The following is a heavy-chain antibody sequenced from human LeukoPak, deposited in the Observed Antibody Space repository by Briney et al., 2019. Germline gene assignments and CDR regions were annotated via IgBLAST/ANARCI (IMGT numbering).Heavy chain of an antibody. J-gene: IGHJ4*02. CDR3: ARDRVFWSGYYTGRHRYFDH. Sequence: SVKVSFKASGGTFSIYAISWVRQAPGPRSEWMGGIIPIFVTANYAQNFQGRVTITADKSTSTAYMELSSLRSEDTAVYYCARDRVFWSGYYTGRHRYFDHWGQGTLVTVSS. CDR2: IIPIFVTA. D-gene: IGHD3-3*01. V-gene: IGHV1-69*06. CDR1: GGTFSIYA.